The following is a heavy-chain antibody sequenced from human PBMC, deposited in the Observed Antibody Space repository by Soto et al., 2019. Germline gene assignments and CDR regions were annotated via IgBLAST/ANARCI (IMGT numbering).Heavy chain of an antibody. V-gene: IGHV3-30*18. J-gene: IGHJ4*02. D-gene: IGHD6-13*01. CDR3: AKDRIRDSSSWYFGSSYFDY. CDR2: ISYDGSNK. CDR1: GFTFSSYG. Sequence: GGSLRLSCAASGFTFSSYGMHWVRQAPGKGLEWVAVISYDGSNKYYADSVKGRFTISRDNSKNTLYLQMNSLRAEDTAVYYCAKDRIRDSSSWYFGSSYFDYWGQGTLVTVSS.